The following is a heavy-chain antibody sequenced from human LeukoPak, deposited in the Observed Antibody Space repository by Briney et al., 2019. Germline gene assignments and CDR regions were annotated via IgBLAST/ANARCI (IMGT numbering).Heavy chain of an antibody. D-gene: IGHD3-22*01. CDR3: AKDQYYYDKGSLDY. J-gene: IGHJ4*02. V-gene: IGHV3-30*02. Sequence: GGSLRLSCAASGFTFSSYGMHWVRQAPGKGLEWVAFIRYDGSNKYYADSVKGRFTISRDNSKNTLYLQMNSLRAEDTAVYYCAKDQYYYDKGSLDYWGQGTLVTVSS. CDR1: GFTFSSYG. CDR2: IRYDGSNK.